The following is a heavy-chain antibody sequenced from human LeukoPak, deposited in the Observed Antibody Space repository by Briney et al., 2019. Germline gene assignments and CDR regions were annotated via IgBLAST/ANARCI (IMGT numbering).Heavy chain of an antibody. CDR2: ISGSGGST. Sequence: PGGSLRLSCAASGFSFSSYAMSWVRQALGKGLEWVSAISGSGGSTYYADSVKGRFTISRDNSKNTLYLQMNSLRAEDTAVYYSAKDSMYYDFWSGYSYWGQGTLVTVSS. D-gene: IGHD3-3*01. J-gene: IGHJ4*02. V-gene: IGHV3-23*01. CDR3: AKDSMYYDFWSGYSY. CDR1: GFSFSSYA.